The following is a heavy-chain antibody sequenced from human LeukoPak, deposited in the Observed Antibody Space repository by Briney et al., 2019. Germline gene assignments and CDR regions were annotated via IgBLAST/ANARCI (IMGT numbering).Heavy chain of an antibody. D-gene: IGHD3-16*01. J-gene: IGHJ4*02. Sequence: PSETLSLTCAVSGGSISSGGYYWSWIRQHPGKGLEWIGYIYYSGSTYYNPSLKSRVTISVDTSKNQFSLKLSSVTAADTAVYYCARVLGGVINFWGQGTLVTVSS. CDR3: ARVLGGVINF. V-gene: IGHV4-31*11. CDR2: IYYSGST. CDR1: GGSISSGGYY.